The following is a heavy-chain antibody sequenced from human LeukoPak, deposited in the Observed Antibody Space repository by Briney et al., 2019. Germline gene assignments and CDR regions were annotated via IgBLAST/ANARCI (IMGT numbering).Heavy chain of an antibody. CDR2: ISGSGGRT. CDR3: AKSSLVPPFDY. Sequence: GGSLRLSCAASGFTFSSYAMSWVRQAPGKGLEWVSAISGSGGRTYYADSVKGRFTISRDNSKSTLYLQMNSLRAHDTAVYYCAKSSLVPPFDYWGQGTLVTVSS. J-gene: IGHJ4*02. D-gene: IGHD6-6*01. CDR1: GFTFSSYA. V-gene: IGHV3-23*01.